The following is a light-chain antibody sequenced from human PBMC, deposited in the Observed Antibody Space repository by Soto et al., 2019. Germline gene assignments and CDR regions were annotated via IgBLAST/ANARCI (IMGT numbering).Light chain of an antibody. CDR1: QSVRSF. CDR3: QQYDDWPQT. J-gene: IGKJ1*01. CDR2: GAS. V-gene: IGKV3-15*01. Sequence: EMVLTQSPATLSVSPGERATLSCRASQSVRSFLAWYQQKPGQAPRLLIYGASTGATGIPDRFSGSGSGTEFTLTISSVESEDLAVYYCQQYDDWPQTFGQGTKVEIK.